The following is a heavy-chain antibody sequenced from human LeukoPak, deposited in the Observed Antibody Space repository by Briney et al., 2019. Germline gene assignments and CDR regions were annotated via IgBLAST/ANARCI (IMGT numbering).Heavy chain of an antibody. Sequence: GGSLRLSCAASGFTFSSYAMHWVRQAPGKGLEWVAVISYDGSNKYYADSVKGRFTISRDNSKNTLYLQMNSLRAEDTAVYYCARVSAYSSRSYIDYWGQGTLVTVPS. CDR2: ISYDGSNK. CDR1: GFTFSSYA. V-gene: IGHV3-30*04. D-gene: IGHD6-13*01. J-gene: IGHJ4*02. CDR3: ARVSAYSSRSYIDY.